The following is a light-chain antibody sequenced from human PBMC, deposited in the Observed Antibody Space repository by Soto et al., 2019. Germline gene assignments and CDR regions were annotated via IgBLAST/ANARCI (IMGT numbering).Light chain of an antibody. J-gene: IGKJ4*01. Sequence: EIVMTQSPAILSVSPGEGATLFCRASQSVSSNLAWYQQKPGQAPRLLIYGASTRATGIPARFSGSGSGTEFSLTISSLQSEDFAVYYCQQYNNWPPLTFGGGTKVAIK. V-gene: IGKV3-15*01. CDR2: GAS. CDR3: QQYNNWPPLT. CDR1: QSVSSN.